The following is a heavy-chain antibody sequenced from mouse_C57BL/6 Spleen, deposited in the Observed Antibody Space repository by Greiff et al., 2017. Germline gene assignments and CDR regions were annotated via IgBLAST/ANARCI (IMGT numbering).Heavy chain of an antibody. Sequence: EVMLVESGGGLVQSGRSLRLSCATSGFTFSDFYMEWVRQAPGKGLEWIAASRNKANDYTTEYSASVKGRFIVSRDTSQSILYLQMNALRAEDTAIYYCARDERGYAMDYWGQGTSVTVSS. V-gene: IGHV7-1*01. CDR3: ARDERGYAMDY. J-gene: IGHJ4*01. CDR2: SRNKANDYTT. CDR1: GFTFSDFY.